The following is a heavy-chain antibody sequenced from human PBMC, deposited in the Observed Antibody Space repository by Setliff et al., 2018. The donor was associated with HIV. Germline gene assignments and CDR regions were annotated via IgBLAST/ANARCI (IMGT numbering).Heavy chain of an antibody. Sequence: SETLSLTCTVSGVSINSGDYFWSWIRQHPGKGLEWIGYISYRGTTYYNPSFKSRVTMSMDTSKNQVSLKLTSVTAADTAVHFCASLQKLDDIYYLDDWGQGTLVTVSS. J-gene: IGHJ4*02. CDR3: ASLQKLDDIYYLDD. D-gene: IGHD4-4*01. CDR2: ISYRGTT. CDR1: GVSINSGDYF. V-gene: IGHV4-31*03.